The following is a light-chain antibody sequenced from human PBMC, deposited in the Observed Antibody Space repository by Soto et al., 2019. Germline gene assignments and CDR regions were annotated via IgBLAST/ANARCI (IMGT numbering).Light chain of an antibody. J-gene: IGKJ1*01. CDR3: MRALRSPA. CDR1: QSLLQSNGNNY. CDR2: MGS. V-gene: IGKV2-28*01. Sequence: DTVMTQSPLSLPVTPGEPASISCRSIQSLLQSNGNNYLNWYLQKPGQSPQLLIYMGSIRAFGVPDRFSGSGSGTDFTLNISRVEAADVGVYYCMRALRSPAFGQGTTVQIK.